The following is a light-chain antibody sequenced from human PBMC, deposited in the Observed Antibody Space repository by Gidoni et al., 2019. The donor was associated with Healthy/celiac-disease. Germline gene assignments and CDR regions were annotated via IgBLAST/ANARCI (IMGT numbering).Light chain of an antibody. Sequence: EIVLTQSPATLSLSPGQRATLSCRASQSVSSYSAWYQQKPAQAPRLLIYDASNRSTGIPARFSGSVSGTDFTPTISSLEPEDFAVYYCQQRSNWPPLTFXQXTRLXIK. J-gene: IGKJ5*01. CDR2: DAS. CDR1: QSVSSY. CDR3: QQRSNWPPLT. V-gene: IGKV3-11*01.